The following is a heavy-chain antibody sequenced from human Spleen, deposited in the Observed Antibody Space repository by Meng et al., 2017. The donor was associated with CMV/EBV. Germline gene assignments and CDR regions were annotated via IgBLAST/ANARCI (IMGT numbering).Heavy chain of an antibody. Sequence: SQTLSLTWAVYGGSFSGYYWSWIRQPPGKGLEWIGEINHSGSTNYNPSLKSRVTISVDTSKNQFSLKLSSVTAADTAVYYCARAYSSSSFPDYWGQGTLVTVSS. CDR3: ARAYSSSSFPDY. CDR1: GGSFSGYY. J-gene: IGHJ4*02. D-gene: IGHD6-6*01. V-gene: IGHV4-34*01. CDR2: INHSGST.